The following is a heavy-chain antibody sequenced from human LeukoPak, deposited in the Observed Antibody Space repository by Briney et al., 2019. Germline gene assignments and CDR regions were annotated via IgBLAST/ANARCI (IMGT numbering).Heavy chain of an antibody. Sequence: PGGSLRLSCAVSGFTFSSYAMSGVRQAPGKGLEGVSVISGSGGGTYYADSVKGRFTISRDNSKNTLYLQMNSLRAEDTAVYYCAKFGGYGSGSYYNPDYWGQGTLVTVSS. J-gene: IGHJ4*02. CDR3: AKFGGYGSGSYYNPDY. CDR2: ISGSGGGT. CDR1: GFTFSSYA. V-gene: IGHV3-23*01. D-gene: IGHD3-10*01.